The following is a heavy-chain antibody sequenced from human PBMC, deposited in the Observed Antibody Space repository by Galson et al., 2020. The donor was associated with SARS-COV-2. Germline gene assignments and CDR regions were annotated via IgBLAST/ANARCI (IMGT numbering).Heavy chain of an antibody. CDR1: GFTFSSYA. CDR3: ARDYDSSGYASHDAFDI. V-gene: IGHV3-23*01. J-gene: IGHJ3*02. Sequence: GGSLRLSCAASGFTFSSYAMSWVRQAPGKGLEWVSAISGSGGSTYYADSVKGRFTISRDNSKNTLYLQMNSLRAEDTAVYYCARDYDSSGYASHDAFDIWGQVTMVTVSS. CDR2: ISGSGGST. D-gene: IGHD3-22*01.